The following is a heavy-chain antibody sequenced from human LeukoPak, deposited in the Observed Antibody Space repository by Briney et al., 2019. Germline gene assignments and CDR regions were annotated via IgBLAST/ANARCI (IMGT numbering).Heavy chain of an antibody. CDR3: ARDSSWHVPVPENPVAFDY. CDR1: GFTFSSYG. Sequence: PGGSLRLSCAASGFTFSSYGMSWVRQAPGKGLEWVSSISGSSSYIYYADSVKGRFTISRDNAKNSLYLQMNSLRAEDTAVYYCARDSSWHVPVPENPVAFDYWGQGTLATVSS. D-gene: IGHD6-13*01. J-gene: IGHJ4*02. V-gene: IGHV3-21*01. CDR2: ISGSSSYI.